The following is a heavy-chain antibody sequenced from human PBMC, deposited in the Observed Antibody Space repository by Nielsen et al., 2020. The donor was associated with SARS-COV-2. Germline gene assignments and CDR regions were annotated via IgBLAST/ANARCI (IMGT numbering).Heavy chain of an antibody. Sequence: GGSLRLSCAASGFTFSSYGMHWVRQAPGKGLEWVAVISYDGSNKYYADSVKGRFTISRDNSKNTLYLQMNSLRAEDTAVYYCAKDWGGYCIGGSCYSAFGLHYGMDVWGQGTTVTVSS. CDR1: GFTFSSYG. CDR3: AKDWGGYCIGGSCYSAFGLHYGMDV. D-gene: IGHD2-15*01. V-gene: IGHV3-30*18. J-gene: IGHJ6*02. CDR2: ISYDGSNK.